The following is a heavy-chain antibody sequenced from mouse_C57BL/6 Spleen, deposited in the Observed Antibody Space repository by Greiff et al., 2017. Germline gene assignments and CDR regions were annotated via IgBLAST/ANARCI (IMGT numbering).Heavy chain of an antibody. CDR3: ARYWGAMDY. CDR2: IYPGDGDT. J-gene: IGHJ4*01. V-gene: IGHV1-82*01. Sequence: QVQLKQSGPELVKPGASVKISCKASGYAFSSSWMNWVKQRPGKGLEWIGRIYPGDGDTNYNGKFKGKATLTADKSSSTAYMHLSSLTSEDSAVYFCARYWGAMDYWGQGTSVTVSS. CDR1: GYAFSSSW.